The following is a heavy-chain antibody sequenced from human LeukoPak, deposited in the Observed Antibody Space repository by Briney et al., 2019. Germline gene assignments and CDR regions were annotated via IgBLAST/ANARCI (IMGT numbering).Heavy chain of an antibody. V-gene: IGHV4-59*08. CDR2: IYNSGST. CDR3: ARRNIMTEGEAFDI. D-gene: IGHD3-16*01. CDR1: GGSISSYY. Sequence: SETLSLTCAVSGGSISSYYWTWIRQPPGKGLEWIGYIYNSGSTNYNPSLRSRVTISVDASKNQFSLKLNSVTAADTAVYYCARRNIMTEGEAFDIWGQGTLVTVSS. J-gene: IGHJ3*02.